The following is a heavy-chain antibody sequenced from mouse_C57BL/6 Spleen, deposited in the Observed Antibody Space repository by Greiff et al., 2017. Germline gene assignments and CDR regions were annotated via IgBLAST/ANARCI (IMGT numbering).Heavy chain of an antibody. D-gene: IGHD2-5*01. J-gene: IGHJ2*01. V-gene: IGHV1-82*01. Sequence: QVQLQQSGPELVKPGASVKISCKASGYAFSSSWMNWVKQRPGKGLEWIGRIYPGDGDTNYNGKFKGKATLTADKSSSTAYMQRSSLTAEDSAVYSCARSGYSNSFDYWGQGTTLTVSS. CDR1: GYAFSSSW. CDR2: IYPGDGDT. CDR3: ARSGYSNSFDY.